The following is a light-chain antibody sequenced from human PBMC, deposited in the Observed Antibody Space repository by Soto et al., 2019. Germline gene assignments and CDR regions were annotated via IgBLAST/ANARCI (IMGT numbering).Light chain of an antibody. CDR2: DVT. Sequence: LTQPASVSGAPGQSLTFSCTGTSSDVGGYNYVSWYQQHPGKAPKLMIYDVTNRPSGVSSRFSGSKSGNTASLTISGLQAEDEADYYCASYTSSATYVIGTGTKVTVL. CDR3: ASYTSSATYV. V-gene: IGLV2-14*01. CDR1: SSDVGGYNY. J-gene: IGLJ1*01.